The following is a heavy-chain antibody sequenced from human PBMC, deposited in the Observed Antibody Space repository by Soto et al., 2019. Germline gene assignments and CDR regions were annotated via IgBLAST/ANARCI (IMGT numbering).Heavy chain of an antibody. CDR2: IYHTGNT. J-gene: IGHJ6*02. Sequence: QVQLHQSGPGLVKPSQTLSLECTVIGGSANTGDNYWSWVRQSPGRGLEWIGYIYHTGNTFYNPALGNRVTMSVDASKNQFSRTLTSVTAADTAVYFCAREPLDGIDVWGQGTNVTVSS. CDR1: GGSANTGDNY. CDR3: AREPLDGIDV. V-gene: IGHV4-30-4*01.